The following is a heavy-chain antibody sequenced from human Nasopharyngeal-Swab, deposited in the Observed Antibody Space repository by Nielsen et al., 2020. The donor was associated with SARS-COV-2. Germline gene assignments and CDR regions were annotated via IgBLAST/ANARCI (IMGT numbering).Heavy chain of an antibody. D-gene: IGHD4-23*01. J-gene: IGHJ4*02. CDR3: AADSTRDDYGGNGVDYFDY. V-gene: IGHV1-46*01. Sequence: ASVKVSCKASGYTFTSYYMHWVRQAPGQGLEWMGIINPGGGSTNYAQKFQERVTITRDMSTSTAYMELSSLRSEDTAVYYCAADSTRDDYGGNGVDYFDYWGQGTLVTVSS. CDR2: INPGGGST. CDR1: GYTFTSYY.